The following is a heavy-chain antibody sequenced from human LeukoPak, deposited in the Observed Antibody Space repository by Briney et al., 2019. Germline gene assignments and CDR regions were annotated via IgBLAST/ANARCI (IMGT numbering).Heavy chain of an antibody. Sequence: SETLSLTCTVSGGSISSYYWSWIRQPAGKGLEWIGRIYTSGSTNYNPSLKSRVTMSVDTSKNQFSLKLSSVTAADTAVYYCARDRRPMVRGVIWAFDIWGQGTMVTISS. CDR1: GGSISSYY. V-gene: IGHV4-4*07. D-gene: IGHD3-10*01. CDR2: IYTSGST. CDR3: ARDRRPMVRGVIWAFDI. J-gene: IGHJ3*02.